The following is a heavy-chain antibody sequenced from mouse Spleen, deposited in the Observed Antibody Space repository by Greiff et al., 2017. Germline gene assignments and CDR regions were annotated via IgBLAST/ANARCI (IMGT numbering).Heavy chain of an antibody. V-gene: IGHV5-17*01. J-gene: IGHJ3*01. CDR3: AREDYGDGFAY. D-gene: IGHD2-4*01. Sequence: EVKLMESGGGLVKPGGSLKLSCAASGFTFSDYGMHWVRQAPEKGLEWVAYISSGSSTIYYADTVKGRFTISRDNAKNTLFLQMTSLRSEDTAMYYCAREDYGDGFAYWGQGTLVTVSA. CDR1: GFTFSDYG. CDR2: ISSGSSTI.